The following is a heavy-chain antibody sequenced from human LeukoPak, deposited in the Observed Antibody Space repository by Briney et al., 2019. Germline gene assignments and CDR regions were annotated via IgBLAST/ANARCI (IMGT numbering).Heavy chain of an antibody. CDR2: IIPIFGTA. CDR3: ARGGRYSYGPVDY. Sequence: SVKVSCKASGGTFSSYAISWVRQAPGQGLEWMGGIIPIFGTANYAQKFQGRATITADESTSTAYMELGSLRSEDTAVYYCARGGRYSYGPVDYWGQGTLVTVSS. V-gene: IGHV1-69*13. D-gene: IGHD5-18*01. CDR1: GGTFSSYA. J-gene: IGHJ4*02.